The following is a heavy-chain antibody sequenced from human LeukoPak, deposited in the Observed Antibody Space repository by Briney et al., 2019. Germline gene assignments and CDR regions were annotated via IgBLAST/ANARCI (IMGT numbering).Heavy chain of an antibody. CDR3: AAQGYSSSYTVNWFDP. Sequence: ASVKVSCKASGYTFTGYYMHWVRQAPGQGLEWMRWINPNSGGTNYAQKFQGRVTMTRDTSISTAYMELSRLRSDDTAVYYCAAQGYSSSYTVNWFDPWGQGTLVTVSS. J-gene: IGHJ5*02. D-gene: IGHD6-13*01. CDR1: GYTFTGYY. CDR2: INPNSGGT. V-gene: IGHV1-2*02.